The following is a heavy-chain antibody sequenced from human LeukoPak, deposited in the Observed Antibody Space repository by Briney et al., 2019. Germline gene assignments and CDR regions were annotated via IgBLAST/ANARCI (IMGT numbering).Heavy chain of an antibody. Sequence: SQTLSSTITVSGASISSPYWTLIRQPPANRLEWIGYIYDSGSTNYNPSLRSRVTISVDTSKSQFSLKLSSVTAADAAVYYCATANGDYVDYWGQGTPVTVSS. D-gene: IGHD4-17*01. J-gene: IGHJ4*02. CDR3: ATANGDYVDY. V-gene: IGHV4-59*08. CDR1: GASISSPY. CDR2: IYDSGST.